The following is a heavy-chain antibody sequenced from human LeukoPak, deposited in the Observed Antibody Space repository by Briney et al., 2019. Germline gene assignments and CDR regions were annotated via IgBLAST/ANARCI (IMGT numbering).Heavy chain of an antibody. CDR3: ARGVLWFGELLPYYYMDV. D-gene: IGHD3-10*01. J-gene: IGHJ6*03. Sequence: GASVKVSCKATASTDTSYDNDWVRLATGQGLEWMGWMNPNSGNTGYAQKFQGRVTMTRNTSISTAYMELSSLRSEDTAVYYCARGVLWFGELLPYYYMDVWGKGTTVTVSS. CDR1: ASTDTSYD. V-gene: IGHV1-8*02. CDR2: MNPNSGNT.